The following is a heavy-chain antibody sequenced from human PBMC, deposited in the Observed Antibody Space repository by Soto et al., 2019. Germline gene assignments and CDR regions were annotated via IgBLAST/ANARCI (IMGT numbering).Heavy chain of an antibody. J-gene: IGHJ5*02. CDR2: IYYSGTT. CDR3: ARLGAYYQSLDP. V-gene: IGHV4-59*08. D-gene: IGHD2-21*01. Sequence: SAALSLTCAVSSASFSLNYWAWFRQPPGKGLEWVGYIYYSGTTSYNPSLKSRVTLSLETSKSQFSLRLSSVTASDTAVYYCARLGAYYQSLDPWGQGTLVTVS. CDR1: SASFSLNY.